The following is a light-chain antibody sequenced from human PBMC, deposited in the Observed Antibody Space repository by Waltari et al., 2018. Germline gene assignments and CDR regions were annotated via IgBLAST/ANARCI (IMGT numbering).Light chain of an antibody. V-gene: IGLV2-23*01. J-gene: IGLJ1*01. Sequence: QSALTQPASVSGSPGQSITISCTGTGSHVGDYKFVSWYQQHPDKVPKLLIYGGNKRPSEFADRFAGSYSANPAALTISGLQAEDEADYYCCSYAGSNTLLYVFGTGTKVTGL. CDR1: GSHVGDYKF. CDR2: GGN. CDR3: CSYAGSNTLLYV.